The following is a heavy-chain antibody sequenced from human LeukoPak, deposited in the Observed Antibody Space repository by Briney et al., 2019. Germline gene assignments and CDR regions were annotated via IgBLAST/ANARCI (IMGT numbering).Heavy chain of an antibody. CDR1: GASISNYY. Sequence: PSETLSLTCTVSGASISNYYWSWTRQPPGKGLEWIGYIHNTGRTNYNPSLTSRVTISADTSKNQFSLRLSSVTAADTAIYYCARYAATGGPNWFAPWGPGTLVTVSS. V-gene: IGHV4-59*01. J-gene: IGHJ5*02. D-gene: IGHD2-15*01. CDR3: ARYAATGGPNWFAP. CDR2: IHNTGRT.